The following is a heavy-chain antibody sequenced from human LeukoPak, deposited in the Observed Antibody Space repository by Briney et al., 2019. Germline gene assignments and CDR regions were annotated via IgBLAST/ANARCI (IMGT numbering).Heavy chain of an antibody. V-gene: IGHV4-39*01. J-gene: IGHJ1*01. CDR3: TRGSYDVLTGYSTLGEY. CDR2: IYYSGST. Sequence: SETLPLTCTVSGGSISSSSYYWGWIRQPPGKGLEWIGNIYYSGSTYYNPSLKSRLTISVDTSQRQFSLRLSSVTAADTALYYCTRGSYDVLTGYSTLGEYWGQGTLVTVSS. D-gene: IGHD3-9*01. CDR1: GGSISSSSYY.